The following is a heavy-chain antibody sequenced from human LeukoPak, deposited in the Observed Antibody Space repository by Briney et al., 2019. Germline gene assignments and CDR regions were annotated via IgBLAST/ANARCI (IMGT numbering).Heavy chain of an antibody. D-gene: IGHD3-9*01. V-gene: IGHV5-51*01. CDR3: AGQADYNVLTGYHKGHLDY. CDR1: GYSFTSYW. Sequence: GESLKISCKGPGYSFTSYWIGWVRQMPGKGLEWMGIIYPGDSDTRYSPSFQGQVTISADKSITTAYLQWSSLQASDTAMYYCAGQADYNVLTGYHKGHLDYWGQGTLVTASS. J-gene: IGHJ4*02. CDR2: IYPGDSDT.